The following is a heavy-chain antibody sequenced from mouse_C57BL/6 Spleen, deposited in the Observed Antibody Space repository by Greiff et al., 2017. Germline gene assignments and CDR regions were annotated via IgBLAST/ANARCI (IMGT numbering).Heavy chain of an antibody. CDR2: INPYNGDT. D-gene: IGHD2-4*01. J-gene: IGHJ2*01. Sequence: EVHLVESGPELVKPGDSVKISCKASGYSFTGYFMNWVMQSHGKSLEWIGRINPYNGDTFYNQKFKGKATLTVDKSSSTAHMELRSLTSEDSAVYYCARNDYDKRGYFDYWGQGTTLTVSS. CDR1: GYSFTGYF. V-gene: IGHV1-20*01. CDR3: ARNDYDKRGYFDY.